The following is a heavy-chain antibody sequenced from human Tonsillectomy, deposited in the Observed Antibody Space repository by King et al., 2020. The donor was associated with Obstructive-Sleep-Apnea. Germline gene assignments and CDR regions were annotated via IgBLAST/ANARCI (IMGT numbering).Heavy chain of an antibody. Sequence: VQLVESGAEVKKPGESLRISCKGSGYSFTSYWISWVRRMPGKGLEWMERIDPSDSYTNYSPSFQGHVTISGDKSSSTAYLQWSSLKASDTAMYYCARQGYSSSWLNDYWGQGTLVTVSS. J-gene: IGHJ4*02. D-gene: IGHD6-13*01. CDR3: ARQGYSSSWLNDY. V-gene: IGHV5-10-1*03. CDR1: GYSFTSYW. CDR2: IDPSDSYT.